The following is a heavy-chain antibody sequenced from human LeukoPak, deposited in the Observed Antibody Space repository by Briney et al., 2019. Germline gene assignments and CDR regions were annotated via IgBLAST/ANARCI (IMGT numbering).Heavy chain of an antibody. D-gene: IGHD3-3*01. V-gene: IGHV1-69*05. CDR1: GGTFSSYA. Sequence: SVKVSCRASGGTFSSYAISWVRQAPGQGLEWMGGIIPIFGTANYAQKFQGRVTITTDESTSTAYMELSSLRSEDTAVYYCARGPSLRFLEWLLTPDYYYYMDVWGKGTTITVSS. CDR2: IIPIFGTA. J-gene: IGHJ6*03. CDR3: ARGPSLRFLEWLLTPDYYYYMDV.